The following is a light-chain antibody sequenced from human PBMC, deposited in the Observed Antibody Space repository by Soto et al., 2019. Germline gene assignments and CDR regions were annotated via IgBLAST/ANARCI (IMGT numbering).Light chain of an antibody. CDR2: DVS. CDR1: SSDVGGYNY. CDR3: CSYSGSYTWV. V-gene: IGLV2-11*01. Sequence: QSALTQPRSVSGSPGQSVTISCTGTSSDVGGYNYVSWYQQHPGKDPKLMIYDVSKRPSGVPDRFSGSKSGNTASLTISGLHAEDEADYYCCSYSGSYTWVFGGGTKLTVL. J-gene: IGLJ3*02.